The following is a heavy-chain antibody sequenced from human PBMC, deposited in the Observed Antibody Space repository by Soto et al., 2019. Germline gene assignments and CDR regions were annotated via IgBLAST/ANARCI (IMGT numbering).Heavy chain of an antibody. J-gene: IGHJ6*02. V-gene: IGHV1-69*13. CDR2: IIPIFGTA. Sequence: GASVKVSCKASGYTFTSYDMNWVRQATGQGLEWMGGIIPIFGTANYAQKFQGRVTITADESTSTAYMELSSLRSEDTAVYYCAVTVTTTLYYYYYGMDVWGQGTTVTVSS. CDR3: AVTVTTTLYYYYYGMDV. D-gene: IGHD4-17*01. CDR1: GYTFTSYD.